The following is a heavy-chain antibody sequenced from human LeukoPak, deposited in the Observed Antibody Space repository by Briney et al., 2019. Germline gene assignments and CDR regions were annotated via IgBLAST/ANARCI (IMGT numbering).Heavy chain of an antibody. D-gene: IGHD3-22*01. Sequence: PGRSLRLSCAASGFTFSSYAMRWVRQAPGKGLEWVSAISGSGGSIYYADSVKGRFTISRDNSKNTLYLQMNSLRAEDTAVYYCAKDGYYYDSSGYYPDAFDIWGQGTMVTVSS. CDR2: ISGSGGSI. V-gene: IGHV3-23*01. CDR1: GFTFSSYA. J-gene: IGHJ3*02. CDR3: AKDGYYYDSSGYYPDAFDI.